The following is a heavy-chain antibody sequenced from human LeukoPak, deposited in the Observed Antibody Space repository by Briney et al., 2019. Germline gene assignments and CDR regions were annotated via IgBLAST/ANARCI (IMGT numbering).Heavy chain of an antibody. J-gene: IGHJ6*03. CDR1: GGTFSSYA. D-gene: IGHD6-6*01. CDR2: IIPIFGTA. V-gene: IGHV1-69*13. Sequence: ASVKVSCKASGGTFSSYAISWVRQAAGQGLEWMGVIIPIFGTANYAQKFQGRVTITADESTSTAYMELSSLRSEDTAVYYCARGYSSSQRYYYYYYMDVWGKGTTVTVSS. CDR3: ARGYSSSQRYYYYYYMDV.